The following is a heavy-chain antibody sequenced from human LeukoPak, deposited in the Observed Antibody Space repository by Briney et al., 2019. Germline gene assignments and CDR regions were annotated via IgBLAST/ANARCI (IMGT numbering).Heavy chain of an antibody. CDR3: AKWGVRGAAIAALKHFDY. J-gene: IGHJ4*02. CDR2: IYPGDSDT. Sequence: PGESLKISCKGSGYSFTNYWIGWVRQMPGKGLEWMGIIYPGDSDTRYSPSFQGQVTISADKSISTAYLQWSSLKASDTAMYYCAKWGVRGAAIAALKHFDYWGQGTLVTVSS. D-gene: IGHD3-10*01. CDR1: GYSFTNYW. V-gene: IGHV5-51*01.